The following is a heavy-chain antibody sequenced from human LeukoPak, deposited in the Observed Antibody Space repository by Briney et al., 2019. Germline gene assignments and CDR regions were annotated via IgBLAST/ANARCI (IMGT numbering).Heavy chain of an antibody. CDR1: GFTSSSHA. CDR3: AKDQRAGPYYDFWSGYYPFDY. CDR2: ISVSGGST. V-gene: IGHV3-23*01. Sequence: GGSLRLSCAPSGFTSSSHAMSWVRQAPGGGLEWVSAISVSGGSTYSADSVKGRFTISTDNSKNALYLQMNRLRAEDTAVYYCAKDQRAGPYYDFWSGYYPFDYWGQGTLVTVSS. D-gene: IGHD3-3*01. J-gene: IGHJ4*02.